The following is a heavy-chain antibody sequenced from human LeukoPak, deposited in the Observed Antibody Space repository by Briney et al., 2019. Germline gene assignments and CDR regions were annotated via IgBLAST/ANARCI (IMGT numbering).Heavy chain of an antibody. J-gene: IGHJ4*02. D-gene: IGHD5-24*01. CDR2: INPNSGGT. Sequence: ASVKVSCKPSGYTFTGDYMHWVRQAPGQGLEWMGWINPNSGGTNYAQKFQGRVTMTRDTSISTAYMELSRLRSDDTAVYYCARDFGGDGYNYFSYWGQGTLVTVS. CDR3: ARDFGGDGYNYFSY. CDR1: GYTFTGDY. V-gene: IGHV1-2*02.